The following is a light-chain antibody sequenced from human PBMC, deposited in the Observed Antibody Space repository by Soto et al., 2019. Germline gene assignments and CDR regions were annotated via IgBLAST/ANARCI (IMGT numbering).Light chain of an antibody. CDR1: SSDVGGYDY. V-gene: IGLV2-8*01. CDR3: SSYADNNNFV. J-gene: IGLJ1*01. Sequence: QSFLTQPPSASGSPGQSVTISCAGTSSDVGGYDYVSWYQQLPGKAPTLILYQVSKRSSGVPDRFSGSKSGSTASLTVSGLQAEDEADYYCSSYADNNNFVFGTGTKVTVL. CDR2: QVS.